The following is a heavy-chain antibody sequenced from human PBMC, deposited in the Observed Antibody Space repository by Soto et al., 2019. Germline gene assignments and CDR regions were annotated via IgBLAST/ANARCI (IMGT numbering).Heavy chain of an antibody. CDR1: GVSFNNNG. CDR2: VSPPFRTS. CDR3: ARVLYYGSGCCSPYGMDG. V-gene: IGHV1-69*06. J-gene: IGHJ6*02. Sequence: QVQLVQSGAEVKKPGSSVKVSCKTSGVSFNNNGIGWVRQAPGHGLEWMGGVSPPFRTSNYARKFQGRLSITSVTSTGTVKLELSSLTSEHTAQSYFARVLYYGSGCCSPYGMDGWGQGTTVTVSS. D-gene: IGHD3-10*01.